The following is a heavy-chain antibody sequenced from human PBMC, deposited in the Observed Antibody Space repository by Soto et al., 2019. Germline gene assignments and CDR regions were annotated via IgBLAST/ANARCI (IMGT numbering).Heavy chain of an antibody. D-gene: IGHD1-7*01. V-gene: IGHV3-64*01. J-gene: IGHJ4*02. CDR1: GFTFSSYD. Sequence: EVQLAESGGGMVQPGGSLRLSCVASGFTFSSYDMHWVRQAPGKGLEYVSSISSNGCTTYYGNSVKGRFTISRDNSKNTRYLQLCSLRAEDMAVYYCVRRVSGNYDYWGQGTLVTVSS. CDR2: ISSNGCTT. CDR3: VRRVSGNYDY.